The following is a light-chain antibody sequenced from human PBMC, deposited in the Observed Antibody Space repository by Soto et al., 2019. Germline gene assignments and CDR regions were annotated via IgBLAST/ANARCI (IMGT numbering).Light chain of an antibody. CDR3: SSYTSTNTLV. Sequence: QSALTRPASVSGSPGQSITISCTGTSSDVGGYNYDSWYQQHPGKVPKLMIYDVSNRPSGVSNRFSGSKSGNTASLTISGLQAEDDADYYCSSYTSTNTLVFGVGTKLTVL. CDR2: DVS. CDR1: SSDVGGYNY. V-gene: IGLV2-14*03. J-gene: IGLJ2*01.